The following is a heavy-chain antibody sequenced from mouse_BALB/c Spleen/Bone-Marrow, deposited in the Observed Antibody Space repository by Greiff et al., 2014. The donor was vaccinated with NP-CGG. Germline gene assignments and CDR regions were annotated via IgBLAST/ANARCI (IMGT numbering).Heavy chain of an antibody. CDR2: IYPSDSYT. J-gene: IGHJ4*01. CDR1: GYTFTSYW. CDR3: TRQYGNYYAMDY. D-gene: IGHD2-10*02. V-gene: IGHV1-69*02. Sequence: QVHVKQSGAELVRPGASVKVSCKASGYTFTSYWINWVKQRPGQGLEWIGNIYPSDSYTNYNQNFKDKATLTVDKSSSTAYMHLSSPTSEDSAVYYCTRQYGNYYAMDYWGQGTSVTVSS.